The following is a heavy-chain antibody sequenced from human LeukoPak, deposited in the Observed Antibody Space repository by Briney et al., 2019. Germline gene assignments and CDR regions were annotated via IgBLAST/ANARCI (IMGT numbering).Heavy chain of an antibody. CDR1: GFTFSNYE. Sequence: GSLRLSCAASGFTFSNYEMNWVRQAPGEGLEWVAYITSSGRIRYYADSVKGRFTISRDNAKNSLYLQMNSLRAEDTAVYYCASTGGYGSGTYDYYYFGMDVWGQGTTVTVSS. CDR3: ASTGGYGSGTYDYYYFGMDV. D-gene: IGHD3-10*01. J-gene: IGHJ6*02. CDR2: ITSSGRIR. V-gene: IGHV3-48*03.